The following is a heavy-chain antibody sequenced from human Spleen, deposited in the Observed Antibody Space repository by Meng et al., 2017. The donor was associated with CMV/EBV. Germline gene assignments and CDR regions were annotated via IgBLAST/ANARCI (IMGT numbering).Heavy chain of an antibody. D-gene: IGHD3-3*01. CDR2: ITGSSSYI. CDR1: GFTLNTFE. CDR3: AGEFWNTDY. V-gene: IGHV3-21*01. J-gene: IGHJ4*02. Sequence: GESLKISCTASGFTLNTFEMHWVRQAPGKGLEWVSSITGSSSYIYYADSVKGRFTISRDNAKNSLYLQMNSLRAEDTAVYYCAGEFWNTDYWGQGTLVTVSS.